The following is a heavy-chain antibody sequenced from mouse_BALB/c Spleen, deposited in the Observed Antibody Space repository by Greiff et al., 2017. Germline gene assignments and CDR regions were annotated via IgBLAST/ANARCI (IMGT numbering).Heavy chain of an antibody. J-gene: IGHJ2*01. CDR1: GYTFTSYY. Sequence: QVQLQQSGAELVKPGASVKLSCKASGYTFTSYYMYWVKQRPGQGLEWIGEINPSNGGTNFNEKFKSKATLTVDKSSSTAYMQLSSLTSEDSAVYYCTGNCYDYYFDYWGQGTTLTVSS. D-gene: IGHD2-4*01. CDR2: INPSNGGT. V-gene: IGHV1S81*02. CDR3: TGNCYDYYFDY.